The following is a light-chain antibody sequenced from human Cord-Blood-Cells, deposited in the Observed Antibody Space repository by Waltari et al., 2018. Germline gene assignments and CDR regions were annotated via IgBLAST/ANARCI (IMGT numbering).Light chain of an antibody. Sequence: QSALTQPASVSGSPGQSITISCTGTSSDVGGYNYVSRYQQHPGKAPKLMIYDVSNRPSWVSNRFSGSKSGNTASLTISGLQAEDEADYYCSSYTSSSTNVVFGGGTKLTVL. CDR2: DVS. CDR3: SSYTSSSTNVV. CDR1: SSDVGGYNY. V-gene: IGLV2-14*01. J-gene: IGLJ2*01.